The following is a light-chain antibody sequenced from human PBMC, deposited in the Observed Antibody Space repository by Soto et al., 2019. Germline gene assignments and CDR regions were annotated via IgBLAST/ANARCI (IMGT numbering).Light chain of an antibody. Sequence: DIVLTQSPATLSLSPGDRVTLSCRASQTVGRYLSWYQHSPGQGPRLLVYDASNRATGVPARFSGSGSGTDFTLTISNLEPEDFAVYYCQQHSHWPPWTFGQGTKVDIK. V-gene: IGKV3-11*01. J-gene: IGKJ1*01. CDR1: QTVGRY. CDR3: QQHSHWPPWT. CDR2: DAS.